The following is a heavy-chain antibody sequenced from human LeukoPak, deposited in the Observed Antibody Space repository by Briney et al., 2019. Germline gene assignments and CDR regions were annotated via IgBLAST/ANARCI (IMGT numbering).Heavy chain of an antibody. J-gene: IGHJ4*02. Sequence: GGSLRLSCAASGFSSSDYYMSWVRQAPGKGLEWISYITNSGSTIYYAESVKGRFTISRDDAKNSLYLQMNNLRAEDTAVYYCARDRDCGTTTCSVDYWGQGTLVTVSS. CDR2: ITNSGSTI. CDR1: GFSSSDYY. V-gene: IGHV3-11*01. CDR3: ARDRDCGTTTCSVDY. D-gene: IGHD2-2*01.